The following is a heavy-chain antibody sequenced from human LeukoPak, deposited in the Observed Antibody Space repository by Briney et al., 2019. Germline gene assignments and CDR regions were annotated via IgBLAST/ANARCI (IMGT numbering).Heavy chain of an antibody. V-gene: IGHV3-7*01. CDR3: ARRFLDTHRVRYFDY. CDR2: IKQDGSEK. J-gene: IGHJ4*02. D-gene: IGHD3-10*01. Sequence: GGSLRLSCAASGFTFSSYWMSWVRQAPGRGLEWVANIKQDGSEKYYVDSVKGRFTISRDNAKNSLYLQMNSLRAEDTAVYYCARRFLDTHRVRYFDYWGQGTLVTVSS. CDR1: GFTFSSYW.